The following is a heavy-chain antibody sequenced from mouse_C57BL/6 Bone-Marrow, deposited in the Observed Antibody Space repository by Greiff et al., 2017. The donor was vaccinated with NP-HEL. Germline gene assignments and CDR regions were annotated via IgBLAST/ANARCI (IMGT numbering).Heavy chain of an antibody. V-gene: IGHV10-1*01. J-gene: IGHJ3*01. CDR2: IRSKSNNYAT. Sequence: EVKLMESGGGLVQPKGSLKLSCAASGFSFNTYAMNWVRQAPGKGLEWVARIRSKSNNYATYYADSVKDRFTISRDDSESMLYLQMNNLKTEDTAMYYCVRQGYYGSKAWFAYWGQGTLVTVSA. CDR1: GFSFNTYA. D-gene: IGHD1-1*01. CDR3: VRQGYYGSKAWFAY.